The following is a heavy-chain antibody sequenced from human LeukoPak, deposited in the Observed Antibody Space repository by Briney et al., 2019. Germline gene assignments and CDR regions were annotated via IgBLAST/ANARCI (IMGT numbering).Heavy chain of an antibody. J-gene: IGHJ4*02. CDR3: AKDGNLVY. CDR2: ISYDGSNK. D-gene: IGHD1-26*01. Sequence: PGRSLRLSCAASGLTFSSYGMHWVRQAPGKGLEWVAVISYDGSNKYYADSVKGRFTISRDNSKNTLYLQMNSLRAEDTAVYYCAKDGNLVYWGQGTLVTVSS. CDR1: GLTFSSYG. V-gene: IGHV3-30*18.